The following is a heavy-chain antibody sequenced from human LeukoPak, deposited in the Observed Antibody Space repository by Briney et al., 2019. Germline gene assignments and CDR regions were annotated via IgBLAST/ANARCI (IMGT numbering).Heavy chain of an antibody. D-gene: IGHD3-3*01. CDR1: GYTFTAHY. CDR2: IHPTSRGT. CDR3: ASVTYSDFSPMDY. V-gene: IGHV1-2*02. Sequence: ASLKVSCKASGYTFTAHYMHWVRQAPGQGLEWMGWIHPTSRGTNYAQKFQARVTKTSDTSISTAYMELSRLTSDDTAVYFCASVTYSDFSPMDYWGQGTLVTVSS. J-gene: IGHJ4*02.